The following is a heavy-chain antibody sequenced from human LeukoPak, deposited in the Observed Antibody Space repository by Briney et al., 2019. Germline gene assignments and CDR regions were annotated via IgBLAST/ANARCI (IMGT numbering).Heavy chain of an antibody. Sequence: SETLSLTCTVSGGSISSSSYYWGWIRQPPGKGLEWIGSIYYSGSTYYNPPLKSRVTISVDTSKNQFSLKLSSVTAADTAVYYCARHSSYGPGYFDYWGQGTLVTVSS. V-gene: IGHV4-39*01. CDR2: IYYSGST. CDR1: GGSISSSSYY. D-gene: IGHD5-18*01. J-gene: IGHJ4*02. CDR3: ARHSSYGPGYFDY.